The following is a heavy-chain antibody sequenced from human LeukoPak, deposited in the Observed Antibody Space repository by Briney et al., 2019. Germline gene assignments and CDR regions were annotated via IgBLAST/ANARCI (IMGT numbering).Heavy chain of an antibody. Sequence: GGSLRLSCVASGFMFDDYTMHWVRQAPGKGLQWGSLINWDGGSTYYDAPVKGRFTVSRDNSKNPLYLQMNSLRTEDTAFYYCATGDEDSPMNFYHWGQGTLVTVSS. CDR2: INWDGGST. CDR1: GFMFDDYT. D-gene: IGHD5-18*01. CDR3: ATGDEDSPMNFYH. V-gene: IGHV3-43*01. J-gene: IGHJ4*02.